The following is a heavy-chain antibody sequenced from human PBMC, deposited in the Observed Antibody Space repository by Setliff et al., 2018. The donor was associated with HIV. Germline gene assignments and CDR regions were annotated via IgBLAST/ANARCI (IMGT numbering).Heavy chain of an antibody. V-gene: IGHV4-61*10. CDR2: IYDNEKT. Sequence: SETLSLTCSVSDASISVGTYYWSWIRQPAGKGLEWIGYIYDNEKTFYNPSLKSRVTISIDTSKNQFSLQLSSVTAADTAVYYCARDRGGHYTGSYYYMDVWGKGTTVTVSS. CDR3: ARDRGGHYTGSYYYMDV. J-gene: IGHJ6*03. CDR1: DASISVGTYY. D-gene: IGHD3-10*01.